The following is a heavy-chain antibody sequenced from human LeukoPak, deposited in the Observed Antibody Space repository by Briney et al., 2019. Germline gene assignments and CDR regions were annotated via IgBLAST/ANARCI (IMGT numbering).Heavy chain of an antibody. CDR1: GFTFSTYG. CDR2: IRQDGSEK. V-gene: IGHV3-7*04. CDR3: TRGPVASWGRTGIDVGVDC. Sequence: GGTLRLSCAASGFTFSTYGMSGVRQAPGKGLKSVANIRQDGSEKYHVNSVKGRFTISRDNAKNELNLHMNSLRGQAPTVPYCTRGPVASWGRTGIDVGVDCWGQGTLVTVSS. D-gene: IGHD1-1*01. J-gene: IGHJ4*02.